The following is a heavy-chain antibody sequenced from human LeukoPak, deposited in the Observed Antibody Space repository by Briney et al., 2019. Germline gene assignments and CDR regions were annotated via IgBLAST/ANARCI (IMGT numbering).Heavy chain of an antibody. CDR2: INHSGST. J-gene: IGHJ5*02. V-gene: IGHV4-34*01. CDR3: ARGRESSTWYGYWFDP. CDR1: GGSFSGYY. Sequence: PSETLSLTCAVYGGSFSGYYWSWIRQPPGKGLEWIGEINHSGSTNYNPSLKSRVTISVDASKNQFSLKLSSVTAADTAVYYCARGRESSTWYGYWFDPWGQGTLVTVSS. D-gene: IGHD6-13*01.